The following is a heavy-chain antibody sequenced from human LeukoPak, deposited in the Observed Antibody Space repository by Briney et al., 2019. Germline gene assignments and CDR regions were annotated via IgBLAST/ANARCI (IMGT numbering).Heavy chain of an antibody. CDR2: IRSKANSYAT. Sequence: GGSLRLSCAASGFTFSGCARHWVRQASGKGLEWVGRIRSKANSYATAYAASVKGRFTISRDDSKNTAYLQMNSLKTEDTAVYYCTSSLRFLEWFSVDWGQGTLVTVSS. D-gene: IGHD3-3*01. CDR3: TSSLRFLEWFSVD. CDR1: GFTFSGCA. V-gene: IGHV3-73*01. J-gene: IGHJ4*02.